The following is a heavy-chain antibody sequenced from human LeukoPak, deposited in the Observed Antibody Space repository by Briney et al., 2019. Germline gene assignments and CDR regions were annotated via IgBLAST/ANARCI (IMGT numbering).Heavy chain of an antibody. D-gene: IGHD3-22*01. V-gene: IGHV3-23*01. CDR3: ARMGYYYDSSGYCDY. Sequence: GGSLRLSCAASGFTFSSYGMSWVRQAPGKGLEWVSTISGSGGSTYYADSVKGRFTISRDNSKNTLYLQMNSLRAEDTAVYYCARMGYYYDSSGYCDYWGQGTLVTVSS. J-gene: IGHJ4*02. CDR2: ISGSGGST. CDR1: GFTFSSYG.